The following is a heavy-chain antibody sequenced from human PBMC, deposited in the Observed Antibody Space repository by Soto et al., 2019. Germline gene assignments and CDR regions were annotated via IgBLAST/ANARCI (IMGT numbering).Heavy chain of an antibody. CDR3: ARAMIDTYYYYGMDV. Sequence: SGGSLRLSCAASGFTFSSYGMHWVRQAPGKGLEWVAVIWYGGSNKYYADSVKGRFTISRDNSKNTLYLQMNSLRAEDTAVYYCARAMIDTYYYYGMDVWGQGTTVTVSS. CDR2: IWYGGSNK. D-gene: IGHD3-22*01. V-gene: IGHV3-33*01. J-gene: IGHJ6*02. CDR1: GFTFSSYG.